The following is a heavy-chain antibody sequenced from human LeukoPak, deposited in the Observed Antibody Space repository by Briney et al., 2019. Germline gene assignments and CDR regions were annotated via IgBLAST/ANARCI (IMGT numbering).Heavy chain of an antibody. CDR3: AKDRLRTDAFDI. J-gene: IGHJ3*02. D-gene: IGHD1-14*01. CDR1: GFTFSSYA. CDR2: ISGSGGST. V-gene: IGHV3-23*01. Sequence: GGSLRLSCAASGFTFSSYAMSWVRQAPGKGLEWVSAISGSGGSTYYADSVKGRFTISRDNSKNTLYLQMDSLRAEDTAVYYCAKDRLRTDAFDIWGQGTMVTVSS.